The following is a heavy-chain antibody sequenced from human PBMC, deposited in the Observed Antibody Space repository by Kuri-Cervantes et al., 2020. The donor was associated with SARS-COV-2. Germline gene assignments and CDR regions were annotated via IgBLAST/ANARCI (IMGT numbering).Heavy chain of an antibody. CDR1: GYTFTGYY. CDR3: ARDSGDWNPDDLDL. CDR2: LNPDTGNT. D-gene: IGHD1-1*01. J-gene: IGHJ3*01. V-gene: IGHV1-8*02. Sequence: ASVKVSCKASGYTFTGYYMHWVRQAPGQGLEWMGWLNPDTGNTGNAKKFQGRVTMTTDTSINTAYMEVSSLSFEDTAIYYCARDSGDWNPDDLDLWGQGTLVTVSS.